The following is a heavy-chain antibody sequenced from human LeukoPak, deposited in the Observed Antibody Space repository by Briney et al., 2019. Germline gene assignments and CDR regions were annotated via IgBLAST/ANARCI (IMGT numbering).Heavy chain of an antibody. CDR2: ISASGGST. CDR1: GFTLSSYA. J-gene: IGHJ6*03. Sequence: PGGSLRLSCAASGFTLSSYAMSWVRQAPGKGLEWVSSISASGGSTNYADSVKGRFTISRDNSKNKVYLQMNSLRAEDKAVYYCAKVMKGSERLTMVRGVIIKTAGLYYMDVWGKGTTVTVSS. CDR3: AKVMKGSERLTMVRGVIIKTAGLYYMDV. D-gene: IGHD3-10*01. V-gene: IGHV3-23*01.